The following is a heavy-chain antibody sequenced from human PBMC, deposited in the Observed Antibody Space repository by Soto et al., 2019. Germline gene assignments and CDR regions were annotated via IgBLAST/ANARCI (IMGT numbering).Heavy chain of an antibody. V-gene: IGHV3-66*01. CDR2: IQSGGPT. J-gene: IGHJ4*02. CDR1: GFTVSSKY. Sequence: GGSLRLSCAASGFTVSSKYMSWVRQAPGKGLEWVSLIQSGGPTYYADSVKGRFTISRDTSENTVHLQLDSLRAEDTAVYYCAKGPARDYGDEYFDYWGQGALVTVSS. D-gene: IGHD4-17*01. CDR3: AKGPARDYGDEYFDY.